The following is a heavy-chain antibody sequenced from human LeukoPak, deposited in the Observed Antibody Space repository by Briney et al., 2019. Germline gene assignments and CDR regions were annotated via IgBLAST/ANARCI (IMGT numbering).Heavy chain of an antibody. J-gene: IGHJ4*02. Sequence: ASVKVSCKASGYTFTSYYMHWVRQAPGQGLEWMGIINPSGGSTSYAQKFQGRVTMTRDTSTSTVYMELSSLRSEDTAVYYCARGSLVYYYDSSGYTDYWGQGTLVTVSS. CDR3: ARGSLVYYYDSSGYTDY. CDR1: GYTFTSYY. D-gene: IGHD3-22*01. V-gene: IGHV1-46*01. CDR2: INPSGGST.